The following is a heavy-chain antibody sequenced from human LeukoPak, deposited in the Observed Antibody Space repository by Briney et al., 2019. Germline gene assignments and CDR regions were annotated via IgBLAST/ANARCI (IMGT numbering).Heavy chain of an antibody. V-gene: IGHV3-66*01. Sequence: GGSLRLSCAASGFTVRSNYMSWVRQAPGKGLEWVSVIYRGGTTYYADSVEGRFTISRDNSKNTLYLQMNSLRAEDTAVYYCARDSSGYHFDDWGQGTLVTVSS. J-gene: IGHJ4*02. CDR3: ARDSSGYHFDD. D-gene: IGHD3-22*01. CDR2: IYRGGTT. CDR1: GFTVRSNY.